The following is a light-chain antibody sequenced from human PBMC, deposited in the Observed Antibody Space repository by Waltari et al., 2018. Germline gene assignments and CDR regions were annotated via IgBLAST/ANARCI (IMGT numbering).Light chain of an antibody. CDR1: NIGSYS. V-gene: IGLV3-21*04. Sequence: SYVLTQPPSVSVAAGETARITCGGDNIGSYSVPWYQQKQRQAPVLVIFYDSDLPSGIPARFSGSNSGNTATLTITSVEAGDEARYYCQVWHPDIDPGVFGTGTEVTVL. CDR3: QVWHPDIDPGV. CDR2: YDS. J-gene: IGLJ1*01.